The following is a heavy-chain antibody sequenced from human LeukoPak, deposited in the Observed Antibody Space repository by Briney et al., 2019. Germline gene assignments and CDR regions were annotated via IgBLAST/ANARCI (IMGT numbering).Heavy chain of an antibody. CDR3: AREARYYYDSSGYSSAFDI. CDR2: IIPIFGTA. D-gene: IGHD3-22*01. Sequence: SVKVSCKASGGTFSSYAISWVRQAPGQGLEWMGGIIPIFGTANYAQKFQGRVTITTDESTSTAYMELSSLRSEDTAVYYCAREARYYYDSSGYSSAFDIWGQGTMVTVSS. V-gene: IGHV1-69*05. J-gene: IGHJ3*02. CDR1: GGTFSSYA.